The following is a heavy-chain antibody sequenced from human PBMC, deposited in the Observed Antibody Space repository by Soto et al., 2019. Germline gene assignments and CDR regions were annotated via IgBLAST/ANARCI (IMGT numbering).Heavy chain of an antibody. J-gene: IGHJ4*02. CDR1: GCTCIGLG. CDR3: AKGSSGSRPYYFDY. Sequence: GLLRLRRTAAGCTCIGLGVSRVSKNPGKGLEWVSAISGSGGGTYYADSVKGRFTISRDNSKNTLDLQMNSLRAEDTAVYYCAKGSSGSRPYYFDYWGQGALVTVSS. V-gene: IGHV3-23*01. CDR2: ISGSGGGT. D-gene: IGHD3-22*01.